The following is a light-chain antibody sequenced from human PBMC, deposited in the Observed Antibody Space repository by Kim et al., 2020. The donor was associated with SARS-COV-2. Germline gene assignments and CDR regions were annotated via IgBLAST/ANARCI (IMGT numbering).Light chain of an antibody. V-gene: IGLV4-69*01. CDR1: SGHSTYA. CDR3: QTWGTGIQV. J-gene: IGLJ2*01. CDR2: LNSDGSH. Sequence: QLVVTQSPSASASLGASVKLTCTLSSGHSTYAIAWHQQQPEKGPRYLMKLNSDGSHTKGDGIPDRFSGSSSGAERYLTISSLQSEDEADYYCQTWGTGIQVFGGGTQLTVL.